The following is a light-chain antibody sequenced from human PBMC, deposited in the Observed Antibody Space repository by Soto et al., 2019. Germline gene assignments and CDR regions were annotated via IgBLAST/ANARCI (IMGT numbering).Light chain of an antibody. CDR1: QSVSSN. CDR3: QHCGISPK. CDR2: GAS. J-gene: IGKJ1*01. V-gene: IGKV3-15*01. Sequence: EIVMTQSPATLSVSPGERATLSCRASQSVSSNLAWYQQKPGQAPRLLIYGASPRATGIPARFSGSGSGTEFTLSISSLEPEDFAVYYCQHCGISPKFGQGTKLDVK.